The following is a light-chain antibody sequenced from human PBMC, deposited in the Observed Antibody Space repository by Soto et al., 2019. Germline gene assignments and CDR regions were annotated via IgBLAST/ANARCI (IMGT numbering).Light chain of an antibody. CDR2: DAS. V-gene: IGKV3-11*01. CDR1: QSVRSER. CDR3: QQRSNWPPNT. J-gene: IGKJ5*01. Sequence: EIVLTQSPATLSLSPGERATMSCRASQSVRSERLAWYQQKPGQAPRLVIFDASTRATGIPERFSGSGSGTHFTLTITSLEPEDFAVYYCQQRSNWPPNTFGQGTRLEIK.